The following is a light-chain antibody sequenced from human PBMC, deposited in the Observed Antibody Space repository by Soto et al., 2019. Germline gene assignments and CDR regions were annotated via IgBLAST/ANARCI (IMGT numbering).Light chain of an antibody. V-gene: IGLV2-14*01. J-gene: IGLJ1*01. CDR3: ISFTSTSALYV. Sequence: QSVLTQPASVSGSPGQSITISCTGTISDVGSYNYVSWYQQYPGKAPKLMIHEVSNRPSGVSDRFSGSKSGNTASLTISGLQAEDEATYYCISFTSTSALYVLGTGTKLTVL. CDR2: EVS. CDR1: ISDVGSYNY.